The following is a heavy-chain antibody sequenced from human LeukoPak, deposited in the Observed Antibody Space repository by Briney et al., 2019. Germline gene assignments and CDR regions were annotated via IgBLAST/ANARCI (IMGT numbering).Heavy chain of an antibody. J-gene: IGHJ4*02. CDR3: ARQGGYSYGLFDY. D-gene: IGHD5-18*01. CDR1: GGSISSSSYY. V-gene: IGHV4-39*01. CDR2: IYYSGST. Sequence: SETLSLTCTVSGGSISSSSYYWGWIRQPPGKGLEWIGSIYYSGSTYYNPSLKSRVTISVDTSKNQFSLKLSSVTAADTAVYYCARQGGYSYGLFDYWGQGTLVTVSS.